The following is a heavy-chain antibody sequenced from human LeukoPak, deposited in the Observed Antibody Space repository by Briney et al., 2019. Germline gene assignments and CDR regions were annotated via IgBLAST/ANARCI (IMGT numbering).Heavy chain of an antibody. V-gene: IGHV4-39*07. CDR2: IYYSGST. Sequence: SETLSLTCTASGGSISSSSYYWGWIRQPPGKGLEWIGSIYYSGSTYYNPSLKSRVTISVDTSKNQFSLKLSSVTAADTAVYYCARVRYDSSGYYCLDYWGQGTLVTVSS. CDR3: ARVRYDSSGYYCLDY. J-gene: IGHJ4*02. D-gene: IGHD3-22*01. CDR1: GGSISSSSYY.